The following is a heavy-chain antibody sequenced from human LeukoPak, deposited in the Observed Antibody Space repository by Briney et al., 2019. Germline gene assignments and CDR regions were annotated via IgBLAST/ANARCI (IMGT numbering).Heavy chain of an antibody. V-gene: IGHV4-59*01. Sequence: SETLSLTCTVSGGSIRGYSWSWIRQPPGKGLEWIGYIYYSGSTNYNPSLKSRITISVDTPKNQFSLKLSSVTAADTAVYYCARDGSGWTFDYWGQGTLVTVSS. CDR3: ARDGSGWTFDY. J-gene: IGHJ4*02. CDR2: IYYSGST. CDR1: GGSIRGYS. D-gene: IGHD6-19*01.